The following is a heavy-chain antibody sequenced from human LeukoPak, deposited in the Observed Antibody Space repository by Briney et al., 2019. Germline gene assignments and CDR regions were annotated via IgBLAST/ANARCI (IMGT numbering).Heavy chain of an antibody. CDR1: GFTFSSYN. J-gene: IGHJ4*02. CDR2: ISSSSTYI. Sequence: GGSLRLSCAASGFTFSSYNMNWVRQAPGKALEWVSSISSSSTYIYYADSVKGRFTISRDNSKNTLYLQMNSLRAEDTAVYYCAKSGSSSWFLDYWGQGALVTVSS. D-gene: IGHD6-13*01. CDR3: AKSGSSSWFLDY. V-gene: IGHV3-21*04.